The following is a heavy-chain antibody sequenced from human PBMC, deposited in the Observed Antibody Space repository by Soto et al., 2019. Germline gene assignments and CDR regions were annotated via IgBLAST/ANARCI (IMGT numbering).Heavy chain of an antibody. Sequence: LRLSCAASGFTVSSNYMSWVRQAPGKGLEWVSVIYSGGSTYYADSVKGRFTISRDNSKNTLFLHMSGLRAEDTAVYYCARDRRPSIYSGLAVWGQGTTVTVSS. J-gene: IGHJ6*02. D-gene: IGHD2-2*01. V-gene: IGHV3-53*01. CDR2: IYSGGST. CDR1: GFTVSSNY. CDR3: ARDRRPSIYSGLAV.